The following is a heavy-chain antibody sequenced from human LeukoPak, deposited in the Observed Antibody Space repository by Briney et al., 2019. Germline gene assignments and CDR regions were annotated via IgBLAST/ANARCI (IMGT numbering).Heavy chain of an antibody. CDR1: GYAFSSYG. J-gene: IGHJ4*02. D-gene: IGHD1-26*01. CDR3: ARGAPRGVWDFYFDY. V-gene: IGHV1-18*01. Sequence: ASVKVSCKASGYAFSSYGIGWVRQAPGQGLEWMGWVGPYNRKTNYSQKFQGRVTMTTDTSTNTAYLELRTLRSDDTAVYYCARGAPRGVWDFYFDYWGQGTLVTVSS. CDR2: VGPYNRKT.